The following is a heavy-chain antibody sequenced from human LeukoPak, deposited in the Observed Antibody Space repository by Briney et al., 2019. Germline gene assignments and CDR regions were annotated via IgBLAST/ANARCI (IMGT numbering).Heavy chain of an antibody. CDR3: AVGQWDIVVVPAASPYYYYYMDV. V-gene: IGHV1-69*13. CDR2: IIPIFGTA. CDR1: GGTFSSYA. D-gene: IGHD2-2*01. Sequence: GASVKVSCKASGGTFSSYAISWVRQAPGQGLEWMGGIIPIFGTANYAQKFQGRVTITADESTSTAYMELSSLRSEDTAVYYCAVGQWDIVVVPAASPYYYYYMDVWDKGTTVTVSS. J-gene: IGHJ6*03.